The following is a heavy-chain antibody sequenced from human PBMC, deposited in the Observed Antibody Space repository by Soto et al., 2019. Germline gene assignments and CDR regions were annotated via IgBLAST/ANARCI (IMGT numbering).Heavy chain of an antibody. J-gene: IGHJ4*02. Sequence: PGGSLRLSCAASGFTFSSYGMHWVRQAPGKGLEWVAVISYDGSNKYYADSVKGRFTISRDNSKNTLYLQMNSLRAEDTAVYYCAKGALLWFGEPFDYWGQGTLVTVSS. V-gene: IGHV3-30*18. CDR2: ISYDGSNK. CDR1: GFTFSSYG. CDR3: AKGALLWFGEPFDY. D-gene: IGHD3-10*01.